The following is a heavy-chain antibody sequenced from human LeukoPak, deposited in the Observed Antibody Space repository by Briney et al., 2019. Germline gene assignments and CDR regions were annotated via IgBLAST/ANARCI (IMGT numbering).Heavy chain of an antibody. D-gene: IGHD1-26*01. CDR3: ARTVVGATWYYYYYGMDV. Sequence: PGGSLRLSCAASGFTFSSYAMHWVRQAPGKGVEYVSAISSNGGSTYYANSVKGRFTISRDNSKNTLYLQMGSLRAEDMAVYYCARTVVGATWYYYYYGMDVWGQGTTVTVSS. V-gene: IGHV3-64*01. J-gene: IGHJ6*02. CDR2: ISSNGGST. CDR1: GFTFSSYA.